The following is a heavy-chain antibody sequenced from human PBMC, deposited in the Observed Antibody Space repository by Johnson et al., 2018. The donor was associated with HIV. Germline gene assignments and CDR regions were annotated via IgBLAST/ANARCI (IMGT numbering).Heavy chain of an antibody. CDR1: GFTFNDHY. Sequence: QEQLVESGGGLVKPGGSLRLSCAASGFTFNDHYMSWIRQAPGKGLEWVSYISSSGSTIYYADSVKGRFTISRDNAKNSLYLQMNSLRVEDTALYYCAKVSSSSTWAHDPFDIWGQGTMVTVSS. V-gene: IGHV3-11*01. D-gene: IGHD6-6*01. CDR3: AKVSSSSTWAHDPFDI. J-gene: IGHJ3*02. CDR2: ISSSGSTI.